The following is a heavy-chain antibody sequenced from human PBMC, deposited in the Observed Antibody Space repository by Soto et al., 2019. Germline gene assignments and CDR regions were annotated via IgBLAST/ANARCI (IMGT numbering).Heavy chain of an antibody. Sequence: QVQLVQSGAEEKKPGASVKVSCKASGYTFTSYAMHWVRQAPGQRLEWMGWINAGNGNTKYSPKFQGRVTITRDTSASTAYMELSSLRSEDTAVYYCASSAVIAGYYYYGMDVWGQGTTVTVSS. CDR1: GYTFTSYA. D-gene: IGHD2-2*01. J-gene: IGHJ6*02. V-gene: IGHV1-3*05. CDR3: ASSAVIAGYYYYGMDV. CDR2: INAGNGNT.